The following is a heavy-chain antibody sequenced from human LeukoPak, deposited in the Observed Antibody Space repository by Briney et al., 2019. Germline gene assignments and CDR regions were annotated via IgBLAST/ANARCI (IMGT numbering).Heavy chain of an antibody. CDR3: ARSGHGYNFFDY. CDR2: IWYDGSNK. CDR1: GFTFSSYG. Sequence: GGSLRLSCAASGFTFSSYGMHWVRQAPGKGLGWVAVIWYDGSNKYYADSVKGRFTISRDNSKNTLYLQMNSLRAEDTAVYYCARSGHGYNFFDYWGQGTLVTVSS. V-gene: IGHV3-33*01. D-gene: IGHD5-24*01. J-gene: IGHJ4*02.